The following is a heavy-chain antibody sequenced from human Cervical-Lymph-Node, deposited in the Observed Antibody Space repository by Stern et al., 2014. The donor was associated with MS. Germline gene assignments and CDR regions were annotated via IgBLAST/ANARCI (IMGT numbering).Heavy chain of an antibody. V-gene: IGHV1-18*01. CDR1: GYRFTSYG. J-gene: IGHJ6*02. CDR3: ARTNPLRFGNFHGIDV. CDR2: IRTYNGNT. Sequence: QLQLVQSGPEAKKPWASETVSCKASGYRFTSYGINWVQQARGQGLEWQGRIRTYNGNTEYAQKIQGRVTMTTDTSTGTAYMELRSLRSDDTAVYYCARTNPLRFGNFHGIDVWGQGTTVIVSS. D-gene: IGHD3-3*01.